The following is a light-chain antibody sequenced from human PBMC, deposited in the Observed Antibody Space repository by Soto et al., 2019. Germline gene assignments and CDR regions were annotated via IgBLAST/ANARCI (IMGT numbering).Light chain of an antibody. J-gene: IGKJ4*01. CDR1: QSVSSSY. Sequence: EIVLTQSPGTLSLSPGERATLSCRASQSVSSSYLAWYQQKPGQAPRLLIYGASSRATGIPDRFSGSGSGTDFTLTISRLEPEDFAVYYCNQYGRSSFRGGTKVEIK. V-gene: IGKV3-20*01. CDR3: NQYGRSS. CDR2: GAS.